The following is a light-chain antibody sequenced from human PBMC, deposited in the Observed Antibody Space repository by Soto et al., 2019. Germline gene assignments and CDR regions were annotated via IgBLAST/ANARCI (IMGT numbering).Light chain of an antibody. CDR1: QSVSTD. J-gene: IGKJ3*01. V-gene: IGKV3-11*01. CDR3: QHRSTLFT. CDR2: DAS. Sequence: VLTQSPATLSLSPGERATLSCRASQSVSTDLAWYQQKPGQAPRLLIFDASKRAAAFPARFSGSGSGTDFTLTISSLEPEDFAVYYCQHRSTLFTFGPGTKVDIK.